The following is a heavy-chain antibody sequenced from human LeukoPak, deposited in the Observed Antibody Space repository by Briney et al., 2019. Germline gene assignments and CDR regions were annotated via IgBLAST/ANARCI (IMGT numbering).Heavy chain of an antibody. CDR1: GYSFTSYW. Sequence: GESLKISCKGSGYSFTSYWIGWVRQMPGKGLEWMGIIYPGDSDTRYSPSFQGQVTISADKSISTAYLQWSSLKASDTAMYYCARAAGGITIFGVVTPQTWHVWGQGTTVTVSS. CDR3: ARAAGGITIFGVVTPQTWHV. CDR2: IYPGDSDT. J-gene: IGHJ6*02. D-gene: IGHD3-3*01. V-gene: IGHV5-51*01.